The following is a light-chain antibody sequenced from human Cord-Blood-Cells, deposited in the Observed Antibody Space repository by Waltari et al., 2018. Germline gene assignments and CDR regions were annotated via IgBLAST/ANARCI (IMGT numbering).Light chain of an antibody. V-gene: IGKV1-5*01. Sequence: DIQMTQSPSTLSASVGDRVTITCRASQSISSWLAWDQQKPGKAPKLLIYDASSLESGGPSRFSGSGSGTEFTLTISSLQPDDFATYYCQQYNSYSWTFGQGTKVEIK. J-gene: IGKJ1*01. CDR3: QQYNSYSWT. CDR2: DAS. CDR1: QSISSW.